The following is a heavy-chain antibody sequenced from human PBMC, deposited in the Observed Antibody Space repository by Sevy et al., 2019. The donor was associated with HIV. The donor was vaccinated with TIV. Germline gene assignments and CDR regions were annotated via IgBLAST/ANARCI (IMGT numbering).Heavy chain of an antibody. CDR1: GFTFSSYA. V-gene: IGHV3-30-3*01. CDR2: ISYDGSNK. Sequence: GGSLRLSCAASGFTFSSYAMHWVRQAPGKGLEWVAVISYDGSNKYYADSVKGRFTISRDNSKNTLYVQMNSLRAEDTAVYYCASHPVDTAMVDVYYYYGMDVWGQGTTVTVSS. CDR3: ASHPVDTAMVDVYYYYGMDV. J-gene: IGHJ6*02. D-gene: IGHD5-18*01.